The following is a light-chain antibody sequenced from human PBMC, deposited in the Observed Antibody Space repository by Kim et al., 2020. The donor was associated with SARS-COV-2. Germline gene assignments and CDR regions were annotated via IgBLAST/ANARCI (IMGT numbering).Light chain of an antibody. CDR1: QEIRND. V-gene: IGKV1-17*01. CDR3: LQHNSYPIT. CDR2: GAS. J-gene: IGKJ5*01. Sequence: ASVGDRVTITCRARQEIRNDLGWYQQSPGRAPKRLIYGASSLQSGVPSRFSGSGSGTEFTLTISSLQPEDFATYFCLQHNSYPITFGQGTRLEIK.